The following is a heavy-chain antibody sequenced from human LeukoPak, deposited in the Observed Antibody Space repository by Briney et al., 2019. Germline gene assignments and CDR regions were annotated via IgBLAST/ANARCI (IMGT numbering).Heavy chain of an antibody. V-gene: IGHV1-2*06. CDR1: GYTFTGYY. CDR3: ASRFGDYDYFQH. CDR2: INPNSGGT. Sequence: ASVKVSCKASGYTFTGYYMHWVRQAPGQGLEWMGRINPNSGGTNYAQKFQGRVTMTRDTSISTAYMELSRLRSDDTAVYYCASRFGDYDYFQHWGQGTLVTVSS. D-gene: IGHD4-17*01. J-gene: IGHJ1*01.